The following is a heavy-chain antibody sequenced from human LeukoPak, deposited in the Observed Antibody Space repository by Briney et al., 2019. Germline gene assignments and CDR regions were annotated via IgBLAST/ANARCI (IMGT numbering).Heavy chain of an antibody. CDR3: VRGKSYSSGYDFILGY. Sequence: GGSLRLSCAASGFTFSSYAMSWVRQAPGKGLEWVSAISGSGGSTYYADSVKGRFTISSDYSKNTLYLQMNSLRAEDTAVYYCVRGKSYSSGYDFILGYWGQGTLVTVSS. J-gene: IGHJ4*02. CDR1: GFTFSSYA. D-gene: IGHD5-12*01. CDR2: ISGSGGST. V-gene: IGHV3-23*01.